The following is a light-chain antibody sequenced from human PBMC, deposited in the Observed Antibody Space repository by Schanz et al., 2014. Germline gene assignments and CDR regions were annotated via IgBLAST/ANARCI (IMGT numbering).Light chain of an antibody. CDR2: EGS. J-gene: IGLJ2*01. Sequence: QSALTQPASLSGSPGQSITMSCTGTSSDVGGYNLVSWYQQHPGKAPKLVIYEGSKRPSGVPDRFSASKSGNTASLTVSGLQAEDEADYYCSSYGGSNFVVFGGGTKLTVL. CDR1: SSDVGGYNL. V-gene: IGLV2-14*02. CDR3: SSYGGSNFVV.